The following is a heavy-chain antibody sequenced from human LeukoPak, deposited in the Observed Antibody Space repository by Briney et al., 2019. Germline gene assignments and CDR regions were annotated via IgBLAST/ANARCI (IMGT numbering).Heavy chain of an antibody. CDR1: GYSFTRYD. Sequence: GASVKVSCKASGYSFTRYDINWVRQASGQGCEWMGWMNPSKGKRGYAQKLQGRVTLTRDTSITTAYMELNSLRSEDTAVYYCARGEPYRGNPDYWGQGTLVTVST. CDR3: ARGEPYRGNPDY. CDR2: MNPSKGKR. V-gene: IGHV1-8*01. J-gene: IGHJ4*02. D-gene: IGHD4-23*01.